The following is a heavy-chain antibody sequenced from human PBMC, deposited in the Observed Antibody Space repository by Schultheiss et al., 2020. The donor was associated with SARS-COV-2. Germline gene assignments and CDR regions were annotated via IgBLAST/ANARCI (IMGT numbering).Heavy chain of an antibody. D-gene: IGHD6-6*01. Sequence: SETLSLTCTVSGGSISSYYWSWIRQPPGKGLEWIGYIYYSGSTNYNPSLKSRVTISVDTSKNQFSLKLSSVTAEDTAVYYCAKDRGGDYMSSSPGLVFDYWGQGTLVTVSS. CDR1: GGSISSYY. CDR2: IYYSGST. CDR3: AKDRGGDYMSSSPGLVFDY. J-gene: IGHJ4*02. V-gene: IGHV4-59*12.